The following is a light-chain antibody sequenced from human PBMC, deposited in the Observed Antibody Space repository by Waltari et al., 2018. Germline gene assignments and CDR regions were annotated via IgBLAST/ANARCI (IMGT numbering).Light chain of an antibody. Sequence: EIVMTQSPATLSVSPGERATLSCRASQSVSSNLAWYQQKPGQAPRLLIYGASTRATGIPASFSGSGAGTEFTLTISSLQSEDFAVYYCQQYNNWPPNFGQGTRLEIK. CDR2: GAS. CDR1: QSVSSN. CDR3: QQYNNWPPN. V-gene: IGKV3-15*01. J-gene: IGKJ5*01.